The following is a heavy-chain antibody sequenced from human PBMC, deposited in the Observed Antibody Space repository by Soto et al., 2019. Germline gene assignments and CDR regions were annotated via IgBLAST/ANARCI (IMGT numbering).Heavy chain of an antibody. D-gene: IGHD6-13*01. CDR3: ARDQRSVEWYSRNLYYYYGMDV. CDR2: INPNSGGT. Sequence: QVQLVQSGAEVKKPGASVKVSCKASGYTFTGYYMHWVRQAPGQGLEWMGWINPNSGGTNYAQKFQGWVTMTRDTSISTAYMELSRLRSDDTAVYYCARDQRSVEWYSRNLYYYYGMDVWGQGTTVTVSS. J-gene: IGHJ6*02. CDR1: GYTFTGYY. V-gene: IGHV1-2*04.